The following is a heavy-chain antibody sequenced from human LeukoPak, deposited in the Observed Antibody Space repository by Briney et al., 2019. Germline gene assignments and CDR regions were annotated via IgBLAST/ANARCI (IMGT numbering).Heavy chain of an antibody. CDR2: IQYDGSNK. V-gene: IGHV3-30*02. D-gene: IGHD5-12*01. Sequence: GGSLRLSCAAYGFTFSSYGMHWVRQPPGKGLEWIAFIQYDGSNKYYADSVKGRFTISRDNSKNTLYLQMNSMRAEDTAVYYCAKDHSGYRYYYYYYMDVWGKGTTVTVSS. J-gene: IGHJ6*03. CDR1: GFTFSSYG. CDR3: AKDHSGYRYYYYYYMDV.